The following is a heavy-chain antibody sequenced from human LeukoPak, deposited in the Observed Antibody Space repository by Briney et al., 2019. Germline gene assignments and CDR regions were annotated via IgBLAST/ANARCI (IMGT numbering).Heavy chain of an antibody. Sequence: SETLSLTCAVYGGSFSGYYWSWIRQPPGKGLEWIGEINHSGSTNYNPSLKSRVTISVDTSKNQFSLKLSSVTAADTAVYYCARAKKYYYDSSGYYFDYWGQGTLVTVSS. CDR1: GGSFSGYY. J-gene: IGHJ4*02. CDR2: INHSGST. V-gene: IGHV4-34*01. CDR3: ARAKKYYYDSSGYYFDY. D-gene: IGHD3-22*01.